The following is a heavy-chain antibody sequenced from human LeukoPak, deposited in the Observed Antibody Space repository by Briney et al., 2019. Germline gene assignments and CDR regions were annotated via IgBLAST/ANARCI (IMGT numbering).Heavy chain of an antibody. V-gene: IGHV3-48*03. CDR3: ARAHGTYSHNWFDH. Sequence: PGGSLRLSCAASGFNFRSYEMNWVRQAPGQGLQWVSYISSSGSAISYADSVKGRFTISRDNSKKSLNLQMDTLRAEDTAVYYCARAHGTYSHNWFDHWGQGTLVTVSS. D-gene: IGHD1-26*01. J-gene: IGHJ5*02. CDR2: ISSSGSAI. CDR1: GFNFRSYE.